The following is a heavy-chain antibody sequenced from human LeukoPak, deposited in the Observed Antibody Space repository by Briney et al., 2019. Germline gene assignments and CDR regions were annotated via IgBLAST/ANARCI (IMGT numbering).Heavy chain of an antibody. CDR3: ARGQSNYWGFNGMDV. CDR2: INHSGST. CDR1: GGSFSGYY. D-gene: IGHD1-26*01. V-gene: IGHV4-34*01. J-gene: IGHJ6*02. Sequence: PSETLSLTCAVYGGSFSGYYWSWIRQPPGKGVEWIGEINHSGSTNYNPSLKSRVTISVDTSKNQFSLKLSSVTAADTAVYYCARGQSNYWGFNGMDVWGQGTTVTVSS.